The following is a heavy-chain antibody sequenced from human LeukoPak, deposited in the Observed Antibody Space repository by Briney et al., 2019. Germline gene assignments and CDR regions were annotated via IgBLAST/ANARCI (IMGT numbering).Heavy chain of an antibody. CDR2: IYYSGST. D-gene: IGHD3-9*01. J-gene: IGHJ4*02. CDR1: GYSISSGYY. CDR3: ASLTGYYYTRLHDY. V-gene: IGHV4-38-2*02. Sequence: SETLSLTCNVSGYSISSGYYWGWIRQPPGKGLEWIGSIYYSGSTYYNPSLKSRVTISVDTSKNQFSLKLSSVTAADTAVYYCASLTGYYYTRLHDYWGQGTLVTVSP.